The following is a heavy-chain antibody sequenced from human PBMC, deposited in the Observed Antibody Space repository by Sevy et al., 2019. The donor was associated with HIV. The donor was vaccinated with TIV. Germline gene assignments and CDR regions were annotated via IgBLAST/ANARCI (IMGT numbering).Heavy chain of an antibody. D-gene: IGHD6-6*01. CDR3: AGEQYGTSCGGYYFDY. V-gene: IGHV3-53*01. J-gene: IGHJ4*02. CDR1: GFTVSTSY. Sequence: GGSLRLSCAASGFTVSTSYMSWVRQAPGKGLEWVSVIYSVGSTYFANAVKGRFTISRNNSKNTLNLQMNNLRAEDKAVYYCAGEQYGTSCGGYYFDYWGQGTLVTVSS. CDR2: IYSVGST.